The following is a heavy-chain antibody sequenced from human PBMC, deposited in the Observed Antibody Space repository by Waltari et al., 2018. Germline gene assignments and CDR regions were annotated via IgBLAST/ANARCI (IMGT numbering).Heavy chain of an antibody. J-gene: IGHJ2*01. CDR1: GGSFSGYY. D-gene: IGHD5-18*01. CDR2: INHSGST. V-gene: IGHV4-34*01. CDR3: ARGGYSYGFLYFDL. Sequence: QVQLQQWGAGLLKPSETLSLTCAVYGGSFSGYYWSWIRQPPGKGLDWIGEINHSGSTNYTPSLKSRVTISVDTSKNQFSLKLSSVTAADTAVYYCARGGYSYGFLYFDLWGRGTLVTVSS.